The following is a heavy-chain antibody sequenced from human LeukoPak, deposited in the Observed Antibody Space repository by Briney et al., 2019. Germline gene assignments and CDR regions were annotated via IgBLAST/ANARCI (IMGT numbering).Heavy chain of an antibody. CDR3: ARGSFPAVTGWFDP. D-gene: IGHD4-17*01. CDR1: GGSISSYY. CDR2: IYTSGST. V-gene: IGHV4-4*07. J-gene: IGHJ5*02. Sequence: PSETLSLTCTVSGGSISSYYWSWIRQPAGKGLEWIGRIYTSGSTNYNPSLKSRVTISVDTSKNQFSLKLSSVTAADTAVYYCARGSFPAVTGWFDPWGQGTLVTVSS.